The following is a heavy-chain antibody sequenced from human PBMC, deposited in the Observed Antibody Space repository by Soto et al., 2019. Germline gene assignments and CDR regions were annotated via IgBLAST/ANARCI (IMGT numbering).Heavy chain of an antibody. J-gene: IGHJ4*02. V-gene: IGHV1-69*02. CDR1: GGTFSSYT. D-gene: IGHD4-17*01. CDR3: ASILGWMSVTPFDY. CDR2: IIPILGIA. Sequence: QVQLVQSGAEVKKPGSSVKVSCKASGGTFSSYTISWVRQAPGQGLEWMGRIIPILGIANYAQKFQGRVTITADKSTSTAYIELSSLRSEDTAVYYCASILGWMSVTPFDYWGQGTLVTVSS.